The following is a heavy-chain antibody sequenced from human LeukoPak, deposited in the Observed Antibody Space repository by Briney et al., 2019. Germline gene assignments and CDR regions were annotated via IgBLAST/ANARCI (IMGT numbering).Heavy chain of an antibody. CDR2: ISSSSSYI. CDR1: GFTFSSYS. Sequence: GGSLRLSCAASGFTFSSYSMNWVRQAPGKGLEWVSSISSSSSYIYYADSMKGRFTISRDNAKNSLYLQMNSLRAEDTAVYYCASAAVAGRNYWGQGTLVTVSS. D-gene: IGHD6-19*01. V-gene: IGHV3-21*01. J-gene: IGHJ4*02. CDR3: ASAAVAGRNY.